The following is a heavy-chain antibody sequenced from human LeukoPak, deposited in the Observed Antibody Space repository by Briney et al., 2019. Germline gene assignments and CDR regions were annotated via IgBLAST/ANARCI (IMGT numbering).Heavy chain of an antibody. Sequence: SETLSLTCTVSGGSISSSSYYWGWIRQPPGKGLEWIGSIYYSGSTYYNPSLKSRVTISVDTSKNQFSLKLSSVTAADTAVYYCARTTYSSGWSGAFDIWGQGTMVTVSS. V-gene: IGHV4-39*01. CDR3: ARTTYSSGWSGAFDI. D-gene: IGHD6-19*01. CDR1: GGSISSSSYY. J-gene: IGHJ3*02. CDR2: IYYSGST.